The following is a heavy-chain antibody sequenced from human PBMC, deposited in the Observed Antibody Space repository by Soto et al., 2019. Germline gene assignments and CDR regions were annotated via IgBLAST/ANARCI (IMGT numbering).Heavy chain of an antibody. J-gene: IGHJ5*02. CDR1: GFCFHPYW. D-gene: IGHD3-10*01. CDR3: TRDWVDYYGLGNYYPRFDP. V-gene: IGHV3-74*01. Sequence: GGSLRLSCVASGFCFHPYWMHWVRQVPGKGLVWVARINSDGDTSTYADSVKGRFSISRDNTKNTLFLQMNGLRDDDTAVYYCTRDWVDYYGLGNYYPRFDPWGQGALVTVSS. CDR2: INSDGDTS.